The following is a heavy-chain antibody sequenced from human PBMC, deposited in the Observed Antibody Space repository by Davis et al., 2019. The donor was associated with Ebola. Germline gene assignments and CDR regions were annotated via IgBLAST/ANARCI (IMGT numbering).Heavy chain of an antibody. V-gene: IGHV1-18*01. CDR3: ARDGPDYYGLDV. CDR2: ISAYNGNT. CDR1: GGTFSNFG. Sequence: ASVKVSCKASGGTFSNFGIGWVRQAPGQGLEWMGWISAYNGNTNYAQKFQGRVTMTRDTSTNTVYMEVNSLRSEDTAVYYCARDGPDYYGLDVWGQGTTVTVSS. J-gene: IGHJ6*02.